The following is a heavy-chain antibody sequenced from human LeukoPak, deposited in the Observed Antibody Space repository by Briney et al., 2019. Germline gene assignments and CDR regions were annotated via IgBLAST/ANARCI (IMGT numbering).Heavy chain of an antibody. D-gene: IGHD3-16*01. CDR2: ISGTSNYI. CDR1: GFTFSSNS. CDR3: ASGHYDYVWGSISPTNYFDY. V-gene: IGHV3-21*01. J-gene: IGHJ4*02. Sequence: GGSLRLSCAASGFTFSSNSMNWVRQAPGKGLEWVSSISGTSNYIFYADSVKGRFTNPRDNTKNSLYLQMNSLRAEDTAVYYCASGHYDYVWGSISPTNYFDYWGQGTLVTVSS.